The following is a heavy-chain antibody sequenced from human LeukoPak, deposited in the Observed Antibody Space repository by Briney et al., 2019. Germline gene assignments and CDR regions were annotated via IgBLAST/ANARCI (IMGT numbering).Heavy chain of an antibody. V-gene: IGHV4-4*07. CDR1: GGSISSYY. CDR3: ARGLVDDYGDYVGAFDI. D-gene: IGHD4-17*01. Sequence: WETLSLTCTVSGGSISSYYWSWIRQPAGKGLEWIGRIYTSGSTNYNPSLKSRVTISVDTSKNQFSLKLSSVTAADTAVYYCARGLVDDYGDYVGAFDIWGQGTMVTVSS. J-gene: IGHJ3*02. CDR2: IYTSGST.